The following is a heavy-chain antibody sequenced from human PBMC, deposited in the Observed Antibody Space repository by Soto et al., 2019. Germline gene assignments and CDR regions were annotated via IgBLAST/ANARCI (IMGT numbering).Heavy chain of an antibody. V-gene: IGHV3-53*02. CDR1: GFTVSSNY. Sequence: VPMVETGGGLIQPGGSLRLSCAASGFTVSSNYMSWVREAPGKGLECVSVIYSGGNTYYADSVKGRFTISRDNSNNPLYPQMTSLRADDTAVDYCTARYSSCWMDSWGQGTLVTVSS. J-gene: IGHJ5*01. D-gene: IGHD4-4*01. CDR2: IYSGGNT. CDR3: TARYSSCWMDS.